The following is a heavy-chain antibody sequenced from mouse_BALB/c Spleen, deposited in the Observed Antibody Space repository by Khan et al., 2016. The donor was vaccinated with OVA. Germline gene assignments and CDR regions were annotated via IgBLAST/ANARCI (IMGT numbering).Heavy chain of an antibody. CDR1: GYTFTSYT. CDR2: IIPSTVYT. V-gene: IGHV1-4*01. CDR3: ASDFHYYGSRAAMDN. Sequence: QVQLQQSGAELARPGASVKMSCKASGYTFTSYTMHWVKQRPGQGLEWIGYIIPSTVYTNYNQKFKDKATLTADKSSSTAYMQLSSLTSEDSAVYYCASDFHYYGSRAAMDNWGQGTSVTVSS. D-gene: IGHD1-1*01. J-gene: IGHJ4*01.